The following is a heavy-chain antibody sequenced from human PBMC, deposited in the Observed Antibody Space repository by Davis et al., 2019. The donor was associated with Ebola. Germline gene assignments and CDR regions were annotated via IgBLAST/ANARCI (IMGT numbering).Heavy chain of an antibody. D-gene: IGHD6-13*01. Sequence: MPSETLSLTCAVYAWSFSGYYWSWIRQAPGKGLEWIGEIDHSGSTNYNPSLESRASISVVTSKNQFSLKLSSVTAADRGVYYCARHSAAGTDYHFDYWGQGTLVTVSS. CDR2: IDHSGST. J-gene: IGHJ4*02. CDR3: ARHSAAGTDYHFDY. CDR1: AWSFSGYY. V-gene: IGHV4-34*01.